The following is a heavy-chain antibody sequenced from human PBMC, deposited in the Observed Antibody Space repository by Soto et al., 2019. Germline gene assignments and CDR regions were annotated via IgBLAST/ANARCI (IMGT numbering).Heavy chain of an antibody. CDR1: GFTFSNAW. CDR2: IKSKTDGGTT. V-gene: IGHV3-15*01. Sequence: GGSLRLSCAASGFTFSNAWMSWVRQAPGKGLEWVGRIKSKTDGGTTDYAAPVKGRFTISRDDSKNTLYLQMNSLKTEDTAVYYCTTDTPYCSGGSCYSNYWGQGTLVTVSS. CDR3: TTDTPYCSGGSCYSNY. J-gene: IGHJ4*02. D-gene: IGHD2-15*01.